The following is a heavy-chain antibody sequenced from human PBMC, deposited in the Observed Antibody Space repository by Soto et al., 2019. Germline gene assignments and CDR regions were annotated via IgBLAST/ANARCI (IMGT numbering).Heavy chain of an antibody. V-gene: IGHV3-48*03. Sequence: HPGGSLRLSCAASGFTFSSYEMNWVRQAPGKGLEWISYISRSGSTTYNADSVKGRFTISRDNAKNSLYLQINSLRAEDTAIYYCARDSYGETYYEDYWGQGTLVTVSS. CDR3: ARDSYGETYYEDY. J-gene: IGHJ4*02. CDR2: ISRSGSTT. D-gene: IGHD4-17*01. CDR1: GFTFSSYE.